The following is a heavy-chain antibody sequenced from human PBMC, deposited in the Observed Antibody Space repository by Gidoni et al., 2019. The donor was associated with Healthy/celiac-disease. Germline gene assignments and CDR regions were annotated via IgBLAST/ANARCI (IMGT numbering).Heavy chain of an antibody. CDR3: AKDRGGYCSSTSCSTMDNWFDP. J-gene: IGHJ5*02. Sequence: EVQLLASGGGLLQPGGSLSLSCAASGFTFSSYAVTRVRQAPGKGLEWVSAIRGSGGSTYYADSVKGRFTISRDNSKNTLYLQMNSLRAEDTAVYYCAKDRGGYCSSTSCSTMDNWFDPWGQGTLVTVSS. CDR1: GFTFSSYA. CDR2: IRGSGGST. V-gene: IGHV3-23*01. D-gene: IGHD2-2*01.